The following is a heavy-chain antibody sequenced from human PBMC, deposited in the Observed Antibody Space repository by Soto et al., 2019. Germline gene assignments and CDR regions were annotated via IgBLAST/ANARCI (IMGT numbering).Heavy chain of an antibody. CDR3: ARHELRIEAAGKHFDY. J-gene: IGHJ4*02. Sequence: QVQLVQSGAEVKKPGSSVKVSCKASGGTFSSYAISWVRQAPGQGLEWMGGIIPIFGTANSAQKFQGIVTITADESTSTAYMELSSLRSEDTAVYYCARHELRIEAAGKHFDYWGQGTLVTVSS. D-gene: IGHD6-13*01. CDR1: GGTFSSYA. V-gene: IGHV1-69*01. CDR2: IIPIFGTA.